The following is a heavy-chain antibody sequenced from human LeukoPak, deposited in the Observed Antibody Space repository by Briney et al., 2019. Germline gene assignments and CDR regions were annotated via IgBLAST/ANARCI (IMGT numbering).Heavy chain of an antibody. CDR1: GFIFSDYA. D-gene: IGHD3-3*02. V-gene: IGHV3-9*01. J-gene: IGHJ3*02. Sequence: GGSLRLSCAASGFIFSDYAMHWVRQAPGKGLEWVSGVSWSSGSIDYVDSVKGRFTVSRDNAKKSLHLQMNSLRPEDTALYYCVKDQYKFYISDNPVPFDIWGRGTMVTVPS. CDR2: VSWSSGSI. CDR3: VKDQYKFYISDNPVPFDI.